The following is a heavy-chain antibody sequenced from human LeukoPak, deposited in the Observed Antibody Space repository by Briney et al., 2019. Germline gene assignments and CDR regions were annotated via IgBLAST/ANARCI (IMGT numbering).Heavy chain of an antibody. CDR1: GFIFRSSA. J-gene: IGHJ4*02. CDR3: VKVFSHNWSYDY. Sequence: PGGSLRLSCSASGFIFRSSAMHWVRQAPGKGLEYVSAVSTSGVTTYYADSVKGRFTISRDNSRNIVYLQMSSLRPEDTAVYFCVKVFSHNWSYDYWGQGTLVTVSS. CDR2: VSTSGVTT. D-gene: IGHD1-20*01. V-gene: IGHV3-64D*08.